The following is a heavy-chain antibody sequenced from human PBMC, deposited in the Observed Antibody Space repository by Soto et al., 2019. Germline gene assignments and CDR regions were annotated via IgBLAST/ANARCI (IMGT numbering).Heavy chain of an antibody. J-gene: IGHJ4*02. V-gene: IGHV4-34*01. CDR3: ASVEDSSCWIDY. D-gene: IGHD6-13*01. CDR1: GGSFSGYY. Sequence: SETLSLTCAVYGGSFSGYYWSWIRQPPGKGLEWIGEINHSGSTNYNPSLKSRVTISVDSSKNQFSLKLSSVTAADTAVYYCASVEDSSCWIDYWGQGTLVTVSS. CDR2: INHSGST.